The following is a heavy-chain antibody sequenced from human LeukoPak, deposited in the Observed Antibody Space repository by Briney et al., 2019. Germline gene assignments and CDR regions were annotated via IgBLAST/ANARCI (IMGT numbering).Heavy chain of an antibody. CDR3: ATDIRNSLGATYLDY. CDR1: GFTFSNYA. CDR2: ICASCDTT. D-gene: IGHD1-26*01. Sequence: GGSLRLSCAPSGFTFSNYATSWVPQAPGKGLAGVSTICASCDTTYDADSVDGRFTISSDNYNNPLFLQWNSLRAEDTAVYYSATDIRNSLGATYLDYWGQGTLVTVSS. J-gene: IGHJ4*02. V-gene: IGHV3-23*01.